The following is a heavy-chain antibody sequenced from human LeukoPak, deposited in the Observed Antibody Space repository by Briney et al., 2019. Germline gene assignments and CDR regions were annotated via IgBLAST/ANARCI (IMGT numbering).Heavy chain of an antibody. CDR2: ISYDGSNK. Sequence: GGSLRLSCAASGFTFSTYGMHWVRQAPGKGLEWVAVISYDGSNKYYADSVKGRFTISRDNSKSTLYLQMNSLRAEDTAVYYCAKDRREIYGYAYSAFDIWGQGTMVTVSS. V-gene: IGHV3-30*18. D-gene: IGHD3-16*01. CDR1: GFTFSTYG. J-gene: IGHJ3*02. CDR3: AKDRREIYGYAYSAFDI.